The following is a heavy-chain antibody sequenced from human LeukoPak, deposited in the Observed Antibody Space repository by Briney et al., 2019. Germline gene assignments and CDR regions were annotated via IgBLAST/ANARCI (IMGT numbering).Heavy chain of an antibody. CDR3: AKAKVAGAPLYYYYMDV. J-gene: IGHJ6*03. CDR1: GFTFSSYA. Sequence: PGGSLRLSCAASGFTFSSYAMSWVRQAPGKGLEWVPAISGSGGSTYYADSVKGWFTISRDNSKNTLYLQMNSLRAEDTAVYYCAKAKVAGAPLYYYYMDVWGKGTTVTVSS. V-gene: IGHV3-23*01. D-gene: IGHD7-27*01. CDR2: ISGSGGST.